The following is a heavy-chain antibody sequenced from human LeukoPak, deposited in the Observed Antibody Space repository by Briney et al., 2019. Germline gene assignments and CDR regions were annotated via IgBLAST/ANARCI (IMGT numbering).Heavy chain of an antibody. Sequence: GGSLRLSCAASGFTFDSYSMSWVRQAPGKGLEWVSYITSGSSTIYYPDSVKGRFTISRDNSKNTLYLQMNSLRAEDTAVYYCAKDLLDCSSTSCSSFDYWGQGTLVTVSS. J-gene: IGHJ4*02. CDR2: ITSGSSTI. CDR3: AKDLLDCSSTSCSSFDY. V-gene: IGHV3-48*01. CDR1: GFTFDSYS. D-gene: IGHD2-2*01.